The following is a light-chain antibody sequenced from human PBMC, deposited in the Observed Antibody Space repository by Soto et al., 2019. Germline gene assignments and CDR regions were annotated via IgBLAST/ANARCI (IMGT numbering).Light chain of an antibody. V-gene: IGLV2-11*01. Sequence: QSALTQPRSVSGSPGQSVTISCTGTSSDVGGYHYVSWCQQHPGKAPKVIIYDVTKRPSGVPDRFSGSKSGNTASLTISGLQAEDEADYYCCSYAGTYTLLFCGGTNQTVL. CDR1: SSDVGGYHY. CDR3: CSYAGTYTLL. CDR2: DVT. J-gene: IGLJ3*02.